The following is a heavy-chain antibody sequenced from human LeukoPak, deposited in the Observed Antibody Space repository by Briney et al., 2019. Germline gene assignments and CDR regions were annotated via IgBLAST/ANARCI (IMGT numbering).Heavy chain of an antibody. Sequence: GGSLKLSCAASGFTFSSYAMSWVRQAPGKGLEWVSAVTGTGRSTYHADPVKGRFTISRDNSKNTPYLQMNSLRGEDTAVYYCAKSISSSWYLIDYWGQGTLVTVSS. V-gene: IGHV3-23*01. CDR2: VTGTGRST. J-gene: IGHJ4*02. D-gene: IGHD6-13*01. CDR1: GFTFSSYA. CDR3: AKSISSSWYLIDY.